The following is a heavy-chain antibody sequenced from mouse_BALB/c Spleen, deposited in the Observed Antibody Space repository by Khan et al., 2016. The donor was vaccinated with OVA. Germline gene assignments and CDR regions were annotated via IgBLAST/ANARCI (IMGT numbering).Heavy chain of an antibody. Sequence: VELVESGGGLVKPGGSLKLSCAASGFTFSTYAMSWVRQTPEKRLEWVAIISSDGDYTYYPDNVTGRFTISRDNAKNTLYLQMSSLRSEDTAMYYCARSPYGNFAYWGQGTLVTVSA. D-gene: IGHD2-1*01. V-gene: IGHV5-9-3*01. CDR2: ISSDGDYT. CDR3: ARSPYGNFAY. J-gene: IGHJ3*01. CDR1: GFTFSTYA.